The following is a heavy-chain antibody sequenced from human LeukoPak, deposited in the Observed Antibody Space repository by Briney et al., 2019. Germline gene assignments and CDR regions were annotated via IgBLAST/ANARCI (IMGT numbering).Heavy chain of an antibody. Sequence: ESGGSLRLSCAASGFTFSNSAMSWVRQAPGEGLEWVSGISGSGGRTYYADSVKGRFTISRDNAKNSLYLQMNSLRAEDTAIYYCARDKNYYDSSGRRKVTDYWGQGTLVTVSS. CDR3: ARDKNYYDSSGRRKVTDY. D-gene: IGHD3-22*01. CDR2: ISGSGGRT. V-gene: IGHV3-23*01. J-gene: IGHJ4*02. CDR1: GFTFSNSA.